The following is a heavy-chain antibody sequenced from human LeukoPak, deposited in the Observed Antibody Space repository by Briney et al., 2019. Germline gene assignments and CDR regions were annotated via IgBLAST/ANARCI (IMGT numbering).Heavy chain of an antibody. D-gene: IGHD3-22*01. V-gene: IGHV3-23*01. CDR2: ISGSGGST. J-gene: IGHJ4*02. CDR1: GFTFSSYA. Sequence: GGSLRLSCAASGFTFSSYAMSWVRQAPGKGLEWVSAISGSGGSTYYADSVKGRFTISRDNSKNTLYLQMNSLRAEDTAVYYCAKDRRGHYYDSSGYYYPMDYWGRGTLVTVSS. CDR3: AKDRRGHYYDSSGYYYPMDY.